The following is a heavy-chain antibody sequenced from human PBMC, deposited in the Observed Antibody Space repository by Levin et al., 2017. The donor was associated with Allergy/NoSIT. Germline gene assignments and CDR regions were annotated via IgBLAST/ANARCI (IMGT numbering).Heavy chain of an antibody. D-gene: IGHD3-9*01. J-gene: IGHJ5*02. CDR1: GFTFSSYG. Sequence: SGGSLRLSCAASGFTFSSYGMHWVRQAPGKGLEWVAVIWYDGSNKYYADSVKGRFTISRDNSKNTLYLQMNSLRAEDTAVYYCARDVWAPGGKEFYDILTGLPNWFDPWGQGTLVTVSS. CDR2: IWYDGSNK. V-gene: IGHV3-33*01. CDR3: ARDVWAPGGKEFYDILTGLPNWFDP.